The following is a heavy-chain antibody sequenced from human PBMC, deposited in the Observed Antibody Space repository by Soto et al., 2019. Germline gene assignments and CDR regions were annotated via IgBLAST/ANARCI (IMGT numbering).Heavy chain of an antibody. Sequence: PGGSLRLSCAASGFTFSSYAMSWVRQAPGKGLEWVSAISGSGGSTYYADSVKGRFTISRDNSKNTLYLQMNSLRAEDTAVYYCAKGVSYGYIGLRHFFDYWGQRSLVTGSS. CDR1: GFTFSSYA. D-gene: IGHD5-18*01. V-gene: IGHV3-23*01. J-gene: IGHJ4*02. CDR3: AKGVSYGYIGLRHFFDY. CDR2: ISGSGGST.